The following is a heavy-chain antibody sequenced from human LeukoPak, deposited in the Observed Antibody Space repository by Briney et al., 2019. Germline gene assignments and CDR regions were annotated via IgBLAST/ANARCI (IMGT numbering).Heavy chain of an antibody. V-gene: IGHV4-34*01. CDR3: ARRRGYSYGLRPGEFDY. J-gene: IGHJ4*02. D-gene: IGHD5-18*01. CDR1: GGSFSGYY. CDR2: INHSGST. Sequence: SETLSLTCAVYGGSFSGYYWSWIRQPPGKGLEWIGEINHSGSTNYNPSLKSRVTISVDTSKNQFSLKLSSVTAADTAVYYCARRRGYSYGLRPGEFDYWGQGTLVTVSS.